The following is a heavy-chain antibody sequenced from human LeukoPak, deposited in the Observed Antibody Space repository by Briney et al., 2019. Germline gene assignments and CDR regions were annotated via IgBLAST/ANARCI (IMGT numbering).Heavy chain of an antibody. V-gene: IGHV1-18*01. Sequence: GASVKVSCKASGYTFTDYGVSWMRQAPGQGLEWMGWISAYSGNTNFAQKFQGRVSMTRDTSTSTAYMELRSLRSDDTAVHYCARGLWTGIPDYWGQGTLVTVSS. J-gene: IGHJ4*02. CDR3: ARGLWTGIPDY. CDR1: GYTFTDYG. CDR2: ISAYSGNT. D-gene: IGHD3/OR15-3a*01.